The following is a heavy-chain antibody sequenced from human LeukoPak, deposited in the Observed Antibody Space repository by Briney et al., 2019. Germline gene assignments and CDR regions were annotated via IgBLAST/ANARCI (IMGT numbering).Heavy chain of an antibody. Sequence: GGSLRLSCAASGFTFSSYGMSWVRQAPGKGLEWVSAISGSGGSTYYADSVKGRFTISRDNSKNTLYLQMNSLRAEDTAVYYCAKAMGYSGYRAYYFDYWGQGNLVTVSS. D-gene: IGHD5-12*01. CDR3: AKAMGYSGYRAYYFDY. CDR1: GFTFSSYG. J-gene: IGHJ4*01. CDR2: ISGSGGST. V-gene: IGHV3-23*01.